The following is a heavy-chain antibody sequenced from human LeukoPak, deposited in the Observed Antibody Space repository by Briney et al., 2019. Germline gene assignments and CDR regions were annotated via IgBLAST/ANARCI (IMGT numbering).Heavy chain of an antibody. CDR3: VRESSNGYYLSY. J-gene: IGHJ4*01. CDR2: IYSGGRA. V-gene: IGHV3-66*01. CDR1: GFTVSGNY. Sequence: SGGSLRLSCAASGFTVSGNYMSWVRQAPGKGLEWVSVIYSGGRAYYADSVKGRFTISRDNSKNTLYLQMNCLRAEDTVVYYCVRESSNGYYLSYWSHGTLVTVSS. D-gene: IGHD3-22*01.